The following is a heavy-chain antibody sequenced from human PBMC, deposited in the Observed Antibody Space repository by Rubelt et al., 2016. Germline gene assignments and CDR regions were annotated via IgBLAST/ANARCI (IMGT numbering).Heavy chain of an antibody. CDR1: GGTFSSYA. J-gene: IGHJ3*02. CDR3: AKCSYYDSSGYRRTGAFDI. D-gene: IGHD3-22*01. V-gene: IGHV1-18*01. CDR2: ISAYNGNT. Sequence: QVQLVQSGAEVKKPGSSVKVPCKASGGTFSSYAISWVRQAPGQGLEWMGWISAYNGNTDYAQRVQGRVTLTTETSTSTAYMELRSLRSDDTAVYYCAKCSYYDSSGYRRTGAFDIWGQGTMVTVSS.